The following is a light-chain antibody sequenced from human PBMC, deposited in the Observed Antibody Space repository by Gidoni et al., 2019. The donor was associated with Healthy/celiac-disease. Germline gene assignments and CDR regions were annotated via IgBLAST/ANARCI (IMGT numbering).Light chain of an antibody. CDR1: QSISSW. V-gene: IGKV1-5*03. J-gene: IGKJ4*01. Sequence: DIQMTQSPSTLAASVGDRVTITCRASQSISSWLAWYQQKPGKAPKLLIYKASSLESGVPSRFSGSGSGTEFTLTISSLQPDDFATYYCQQYNSYSLTFGGGTKVEIK. CDR3: QQYNSYSLT. CDR2: KAS.